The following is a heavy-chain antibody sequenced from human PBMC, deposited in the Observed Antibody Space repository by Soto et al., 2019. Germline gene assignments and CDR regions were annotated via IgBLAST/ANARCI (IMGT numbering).Heavy chain of an antibody. J-gene: IGHJ4*02. CDR2: GSHTGSR. CDR1: GASINTGGFY. Sequence: NPSETLSLTCSVSGASINTGGFYWSWVRQYPGKGLDWIGYGSHTGSRYLNPSLRSRITISLDTPNNQFSLRLTSVTAAVTAVYYCARVKVTTESFDSWGQGSLVTVSS. V-gene: IGHV4-31*03. CDR3: ARVKVTTESFDS. D-gene: IGHD4-17*01.